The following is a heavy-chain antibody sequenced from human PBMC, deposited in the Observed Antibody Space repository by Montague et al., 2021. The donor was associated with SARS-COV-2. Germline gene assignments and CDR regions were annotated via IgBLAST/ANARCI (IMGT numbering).Heavy chain of an antibody. J-gene: IGHJ6*03. Sequence: SETLSLTCAVHGTSFSGYYWNWIRQPPGEGLEWIGEINHGGSTKYSPSLKSRLTISAVTSKNQFSLKLTSVAAADTAVYYCARLRDGVVPSPILGVGPYYSYYYMDVWGRGTTVTVSS. CDR2: INHGGST. D-gene: IGHD2-15*01. V-gene: IGHV4-34*01. CDR3: ARLRDGVVPSPILGVGPYYSYYYMDV. CDR1: GTSFSGYY.